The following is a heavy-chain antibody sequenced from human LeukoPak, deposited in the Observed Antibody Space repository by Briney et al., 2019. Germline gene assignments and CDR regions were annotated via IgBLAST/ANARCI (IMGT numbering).Heavy chain of an antibody. V-gene: IGHV4-30-2*01. Sequence: SETLSLTCAVSGGSISSGGYSWSWIRQPPGKGLEWIGYIYHSGSTYYNPSLKSRVTISVDRSKNQFSLKLSSVTAADTAVYYCARDPGGGLDYWGQGTLVTVSS. J-gene: IGHJ4*02. CDR3: ARDPGGGLDY. CDR1: GGSISSGGYS. D-gene: IGHD3-10*01. CDR2: IYHSGST.